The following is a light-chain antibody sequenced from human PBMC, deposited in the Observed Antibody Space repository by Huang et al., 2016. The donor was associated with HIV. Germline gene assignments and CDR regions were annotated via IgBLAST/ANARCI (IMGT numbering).Light chain of an antibody. J-gene: IGKJ4*01. CDR2: GAA. CDR3: QQYYSTPLT. CDR1: QSVLYSSNNKNY. V-gene: IGKV4-1*01. Sequence: DIVMTQSPDSLAVSLGERATINCKSSQSVLYSSNNKNYLAWYQQKPGQPPKLLIYGAATREAGVPDRFGGSGFGTDFTLTISSLQAEDVAVYYCQQYYSTPLTFGGGTKVEIK.